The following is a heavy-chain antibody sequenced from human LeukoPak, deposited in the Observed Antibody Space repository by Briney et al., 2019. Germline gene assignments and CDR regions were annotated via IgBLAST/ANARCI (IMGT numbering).Heavy chain of an antibody. CDR1: GFTFSSYA. D-gene: IGHD2-15*01. CDR2: ISGSGGST. J-gene: IGHJ6*02. Sequence: AGGSLRLSCAASGFTFSSYAMSWVRQAPGKGLEWVSAISGSGGSTYYADSVKGRFTISRDNSKNTLYLQMNSLRAEDTAVYCCAKDCSGGSCYVYYYYGMDVWGQGTTVTVSS. CDR3: AKDCSGGSCYVYYYYGMDV. V-gene: IGHV3-23*01.